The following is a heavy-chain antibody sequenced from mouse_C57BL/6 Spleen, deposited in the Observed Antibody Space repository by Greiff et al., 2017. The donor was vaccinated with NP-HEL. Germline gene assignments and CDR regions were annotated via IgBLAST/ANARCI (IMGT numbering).Heavy chain of an antibody. J-gene: IGHJ2*01. D-gene: IGHD1-1*01. CDR3: ARSAYYFGSSLYYFDY. CDR1: GYTFTSYW. Sequence: QVQLQQPGAELVRPGTSVKLSCKASGYTFTSYWMHWVKQRPGQGLEWIGVIDPSDSYTNYNQKFKGKATLTVDTSSSTAYMQLSSLTSEGSAVYYCARSAYYFGSSLYYFDYWGQGTTLTVSS. CDR2: IDPSDSYT. V-gene: IGHV1-59*01.